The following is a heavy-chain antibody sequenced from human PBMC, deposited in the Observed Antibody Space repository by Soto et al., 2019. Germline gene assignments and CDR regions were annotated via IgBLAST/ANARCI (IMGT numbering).Heavy chain of an antibody. CDR3: ASPNYYYYYYGMDV. CDR2: IIPIFGTA. J-gene: IGHJ6*02. V-gene: IGHV1-69*13. CDR1: GCTFSSYA. Sequence: SVKVSCKASGCTFSSYAISWVRQAPGQGLEWMGGIIPIFGTANYAQKFQGRVTITADESTSTAYMELSSLRSEDTAVYYCASPNYYYYYYGMDVWGQGTTVTVSS.